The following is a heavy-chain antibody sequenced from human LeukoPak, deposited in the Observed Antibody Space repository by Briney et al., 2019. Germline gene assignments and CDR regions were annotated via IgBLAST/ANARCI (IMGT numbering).Heavy chain of an antibody. D-gene: IGHD3-22*01. CDR1: GFTFSSYW. Sequence: GGSLRLSCAASGFTFSSYWMHWVRQAPGKGLVWASRINSDGSSTSYADSVKGRFTISRDNAKNTLYLQMNSLRAEDTAVYYCARDRGDYYDSSGYDAFDIWGQGTMVTVSS. V-gene: IGHV3-74*01. J-gene: IGHJ3*02. CDR3: ARDRGDYYDSSGYDAFDI. CDR2: INSDGSST.